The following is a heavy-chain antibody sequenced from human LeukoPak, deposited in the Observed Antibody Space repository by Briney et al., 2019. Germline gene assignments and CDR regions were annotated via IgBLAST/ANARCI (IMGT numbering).Heavy chain of an antibody. V-gene: IGHV1-46*01. CDR1: GYTFTSFY. CDR3: ARARVVVVTPTYYFDY. D-gene: IGHD3-22*01. J-gene: IGHJ4*02. CDR2: INPSSGST. Sequence: ASVKVSCKASGYTFTSFYMHWVRQAPGQGLEWMGIINPSSGSTSNAQKFQGRVTMTRDTSTSTVYMELSSLRSEDTAVYYCARARVVVVTPTYYFDYWGQGTLVTVSS.